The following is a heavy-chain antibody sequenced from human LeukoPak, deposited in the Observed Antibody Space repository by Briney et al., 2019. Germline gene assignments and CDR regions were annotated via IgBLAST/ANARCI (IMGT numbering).Heavy chain of an antibody. Sequence: SETLSLTCTVSGGSISSGSYYWSWIRQPAGKGLEWIGRIYTSGSTNYNPSLKSRVTMSVDTSKNQFSLKLSSVTAADTAVYYCAREILWFGELMVGDAFDIWGQGTMVTVSS. D-gene: IGHD3-10*01. J-gene: IGHJ3*02. V-gene: IGHV4-61*02. CDR3: AREILWFGELMVGDAFDI. CDR2: IYTSGST. CDR1: GGSISSGSYY.